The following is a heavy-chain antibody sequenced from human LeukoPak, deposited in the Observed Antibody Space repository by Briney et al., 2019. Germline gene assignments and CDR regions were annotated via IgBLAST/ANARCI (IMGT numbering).Heavy chain of an antibody. V-gene: IGHV4-39*07. Sequence: SETLFLTCTVSGGYIITSGHYWGWIRQPPGKGLEWIGSIYYTGVTSTNPFFRSRMSISVDTSKNQFSLNLTSVTAADAAVYYCARERSSSGGHSWFDPWGQGTLVTVSS. CDR2: IYYTGVT. D-gene: IGHD4-23*01. CDR1: GGYIITSGHY. CDR3: ARERSSSGGHSWFDP. J-gene: IGHJ5*02.